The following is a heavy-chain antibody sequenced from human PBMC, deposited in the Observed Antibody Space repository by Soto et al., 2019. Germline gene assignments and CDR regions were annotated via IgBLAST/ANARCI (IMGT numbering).Heavy chain of an antibody. CDR2: IYYSGST. V-gene: IGHV4-39*02. Sequence: PSETLSLTCTVSGGSISSSSYYWGWIRQPPGKGLEWIGSIYYSGSTYYNPSLKSRVTISVDTSKNQFSLKLSSVTAADTAVYYCARENVDTAMVTIYYYGMDGWAQGTTVTVSS. CDR1: GGSISSSSYY. D-gene: IGHD5-18*01. CDR3: ARENVDTAMVTIYYYGMDG. J-gene: IGHJ6*02.